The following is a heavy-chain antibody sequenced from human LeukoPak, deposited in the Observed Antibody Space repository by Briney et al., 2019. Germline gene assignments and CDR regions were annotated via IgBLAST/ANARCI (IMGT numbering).Heavy chain of an antibody. D-gene: IGHD1-26*01. CDR1: GFTFSDYY. CDR2: IYSGGST. CDR3: ARGATTFY. Sequence: PGGSLRLSCAASGFTFSDYYMSWIRQAPGKGLEWVSVIYSGGSTYYADSVKGRFTISRDNSKNTLYLQMNSLRAEDTAVYYCARGATTFYWGQGTLVTVSS. J-gene: IGHJ4*02. V-gene: IGHV3-66*01.